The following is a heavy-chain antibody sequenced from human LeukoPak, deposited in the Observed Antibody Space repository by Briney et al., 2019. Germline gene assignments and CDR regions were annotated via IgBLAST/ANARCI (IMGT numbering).Heavy chain of an antibody. CDR3: ARGGTDFWSGRGYNY. CDR2: INPSGGST. CDR1: GYTFTSYY. Sequence: ASVKVSCKASGYTFTSYYMHWVRQAPGQGLDWMGIINPSGGSTSYAQKFQGRVTMTRDMSTSTVYMELSSLRSEDTAVYYCARGGTDFWSGRGYNYWGQGTLVTVSS. V-gene: IGHV1-46*01. D-gene: IGHD3-3*01. J-gene: IGHJ4*02.